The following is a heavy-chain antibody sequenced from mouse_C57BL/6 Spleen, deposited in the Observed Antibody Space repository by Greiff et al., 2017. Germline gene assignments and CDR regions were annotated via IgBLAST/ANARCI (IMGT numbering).Heavy chain of an antibody. J-gene: IGHJ1*03. D-gene: IGHD4-1*01. CDR2: IYPRSGNT. CDR1: GYTFTSYG. V-gene: IGHV1-81*01. Sequence: VQLKESGAELARPGASVKLSCKASGYTFTSYGISWVKQRTGQGLEWIGEIYPRSGNTYYNEKFKGKATLTADKSSSTAYMELRSLTSEDSAVYFCASAGTGTGYFDVWGTGTTVTVSS. CDR3: ASAGTGTGYFDV.